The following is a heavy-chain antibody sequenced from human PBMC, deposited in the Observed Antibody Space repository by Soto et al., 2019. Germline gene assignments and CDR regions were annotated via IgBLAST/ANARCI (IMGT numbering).Heavy chain of an antibody. V-gene: IGHV3-64*01. CDR1: GFTFSSYA. CDR3: ARDSGPLLLARYYYYYMDV. D-gene: IGHD2-15*01. Sequence: GGSLRLSCVASGFTFSSYAMHWVRQAPGKGLEYVSAISSNGGSTYYANSVKGRFTISRDNSKNTLYLQMGSLRAEDMAVYYCARDSGPLLLARYYYYYMDVWGKGTTVTVSS. CDR2: ISSNGGST. J-gene: IGHJ6*03.